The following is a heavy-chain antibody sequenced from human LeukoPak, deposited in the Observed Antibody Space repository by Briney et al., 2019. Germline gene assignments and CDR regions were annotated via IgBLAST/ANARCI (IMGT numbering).Heavy chain of an antibody. CDR1: GFTFSSYS. CDR2: ISSSSSTI. Sequence: GGSLRLSCAASGFTFSSYSMNWVRQAPGKGLEWVSYISSSSSTIYYADSVKGRFTISRDNAKNSLYLQMNSLRAEDTAVYYCARGIVGATQPFDYWGQGTLVTVSS. J-gene: IGHJ4*02. CDR3: ARGIVGATQPFDY. D-gene: IGHD1-26*01. V-gene: IGHV3-48*04.